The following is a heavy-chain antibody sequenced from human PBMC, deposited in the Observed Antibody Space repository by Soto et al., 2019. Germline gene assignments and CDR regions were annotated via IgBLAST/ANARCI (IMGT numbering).Heavy chain of an antibody. V-gene: IGHV1-18*01. CDR2: ISAYNGNT. Sequence: QVQLVQSGAEVKKPGASVKVSCKASGYTFTSYGISWVRQAPGQGLEWMGWISAYNGNTNYAQKLQGRVTMTTDTSTSTAYMELRSLRSDDTAVYYCARVASNDKYDYYYYDSSGAGPFDYWGQGTLVTVSS. CDR3: ARVASNDKYDYYYYDSSGAGPFDY. J-gene: IGHJ4*02. CDR1: GYTFTSYG. D-gene: IGHD3-22*01.